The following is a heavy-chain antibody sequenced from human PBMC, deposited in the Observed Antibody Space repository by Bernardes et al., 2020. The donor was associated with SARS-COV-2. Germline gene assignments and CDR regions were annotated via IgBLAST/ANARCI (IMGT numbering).Heavy chain of an antibody. CDR2: AYRSGMK. V-gene: IGHV4-39*01. CDR3: VRPQWECTSATCYYRRVWFDP. Sequence: SETLSLTCTVSGDSFNSSDYYWGWIRQTPEKGLEWLATAYRSGMKFYNPSVESRVTISIDTPNNQFSLKLSSVTAADTAVYYCVRPQWECTSATCYYRRVWFDPWGQGTLVTVSS. J-gene: IGHJ5*02. D-gene: IGHD2-2*01. CDR1: GDSFNSSDYY.